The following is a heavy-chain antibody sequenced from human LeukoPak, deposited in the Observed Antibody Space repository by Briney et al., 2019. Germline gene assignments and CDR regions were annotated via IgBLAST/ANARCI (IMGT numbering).Heavy chain of an antibody. CDR2: ISAYNGNT. D-gene: IGHD3-10*01. CDR3: ARLSSILSWCGDNALGMDV. Sequence: ASVKVSCKASGYTFTSYGISWVRQAPGQGLEWMGWISAYNGNTNYAQKLQGRVTMTTDTSTSTAYMELRRLRTDNTAVDYCARLSSILSWCGDNALGMDVWGQGTTVTVSS. V-gene: IGHV1-18*01. J-gene: IGHJ6*02. CDR1: GYTFTSYG.